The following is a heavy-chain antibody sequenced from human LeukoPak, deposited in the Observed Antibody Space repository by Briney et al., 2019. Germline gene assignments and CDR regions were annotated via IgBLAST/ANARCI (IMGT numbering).Heavy chain of an antibody. CDR3: ASKAVAAYNWFDP. CDR2: IYYSGST. J-gene: IGHJ5*02. D-gene: IGHD2-15*01. V-gene: IGHV4-39*01. CDR1: GGSISSSSYY. Sequence: SETLSLTCTVSGGSISSSSYYWGWIRRPPGKGLEWIGSIYYSGSTYYNPSLKSRVTISVDTSKNQFSLKLSSVTAADTAVYYCASKAVAAYNWFDPWGQGTLVTVSS.